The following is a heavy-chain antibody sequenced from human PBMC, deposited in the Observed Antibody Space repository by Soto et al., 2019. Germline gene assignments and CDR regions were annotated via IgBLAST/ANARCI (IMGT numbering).Heavy chain of an antibody. CDR2: IIPLFGTS. CDR1: GGSFNDYA. Sequence: QVQLVQSGAEVKTPGSSVTVSCTPSGGSFNDYAFSWVRQAPGKGLEWLGGIIPLFGTSDYSQSFRDRATITAVKSTSTVFLVLRSLTSQDAAVYYCARLPLRITVFGKLLGYSDSWGQGSLITVSS. CDR3: ARLPLRITVFGKLLGYSDS. J-gene: IGHJ4*02. V-gene: IGHV1-69*06. D-gene: IGHD3-3*01.